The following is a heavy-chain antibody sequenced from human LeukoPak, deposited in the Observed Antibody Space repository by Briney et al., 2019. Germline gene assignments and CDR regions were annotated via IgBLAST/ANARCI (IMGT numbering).Heavy chain of an antibody. CDR1: GYTFTSYG. CDR3: ARGSHNYDILTGYPTEGWFDP. Sequence: ASVKVSCKASGYTFTSYGISWVRQAPGQGLEWMGWISAYNGNTNYAQKLQGRVTMTTDTSTSTAYMELRSLRSDDTAVYYCARGSHNYDILTGYPTEGWFDPWGQGTLVTVSS. CDR2: ISAYNGNT. D-gene: IGHD3-9*01. V-gene: IGHV1-18*01. J-gene: IGHJ5*02.